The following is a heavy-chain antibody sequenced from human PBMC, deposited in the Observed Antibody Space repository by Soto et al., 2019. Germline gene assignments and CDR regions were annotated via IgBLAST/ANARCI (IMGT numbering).Heavy chain of an antibody. J-gene: IGHJ6*02. Sequence: QVQLVQSGAEVKKPGSSVKVSCKASGGTFGSYAISWVRQAPGQGLEWMGGIIPIPGTANYAQKFQGRVTNAADESTSTAYMELSSLRSEDTAVYYCARSQGSSTSLAIYYYYYYGMDVWGQGTTVTVSS. V-gene: IGHV1-69*01. CDR2: IIPIPGTA. CDR1: GGTFGSYA. D-gene: IGHD2-2*01. CDR3: ARSQGSSTSLAIYYYYYYGMDV.